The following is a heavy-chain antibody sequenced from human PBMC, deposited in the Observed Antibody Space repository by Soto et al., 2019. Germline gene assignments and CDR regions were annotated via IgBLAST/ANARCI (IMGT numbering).Heavy chain of an antibody. D-gene: IGHD3-22*01. CDR3: ARDQVARYYYDSSGYQGLGGMDV. J-gene: IGHJ6*02. V-gene: IGHV3-66*01. CDR1: GFTVSSNY. Sequence: GGSLRLSCAASGFTVSSNYMSWVRQAPGKGLEWVSVIYSGGSTYYADSVKGRFTISRDNSKNTLYLQMNSLRAEDTAVYYCARDQVARYYYDSSGYQGLGGMDVWGQGTTVTVSS. CDR2: IYSGGST.